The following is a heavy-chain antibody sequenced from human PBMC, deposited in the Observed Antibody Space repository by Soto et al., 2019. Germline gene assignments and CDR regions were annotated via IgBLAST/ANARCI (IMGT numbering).Heavy chain of an antibody. V-gene: IGHV4-4*02. Sequence: QVQLQESGPGLVKPSGTLSLTCAVSGDSVSNNQWWSWVRQPPGKGLEWIGEIWRGGSTNYNPPLRSRVTISIDFSQNQFSLGLSSVTAADTAVYYCARDEVHCIITNCCPLAYWGQGILVTVSS. CDR2: IWRGGST. CDR3: ARDEVHCIITNCCPLAY. CDR1: GDSVSNNQW. D-gene: IGHD2-2*01. J-gene: IGHJ4*02.